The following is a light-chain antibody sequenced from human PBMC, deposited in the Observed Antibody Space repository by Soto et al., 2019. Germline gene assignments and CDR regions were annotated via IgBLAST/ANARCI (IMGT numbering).Light chain of an antibody. CDR1: QSISRY. CDR3: QQCHSSPLT. CDR2: AAS. V-gene: IGKV1-39*01. J-gene: IGKJ4*02. Sequence: DIQMTQSPSSLSASVGDRVTITCRASQSISRYLNWYQQRPGKAPKFLIYAASNLQIGVPSRFSGSGFGTDFTLTISSLQPEDFATYYCQQCHSSPLTFRGGTKVNSK.